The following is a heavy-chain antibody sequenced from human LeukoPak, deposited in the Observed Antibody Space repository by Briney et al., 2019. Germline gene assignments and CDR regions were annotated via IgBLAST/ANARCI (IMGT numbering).Heavy chain of an antibody. CDR2: INPNSGGT. CDR3: ARAQFITMIVVGFDY. V-gene: IGHV1-2*02. CDR1: GYTFTGYY. J-gene: IGHJ4*02. Sequence: ASVKVSCKSSGYTFTGYYMHMVRQAPGQGLEWMGWINPNSGGTNYSQKFQGRVTMTRDTSISTAYMELSRLRSDDTAVYYCARAQFITMIVVGFDYWGQGTLVTVSP. D-gene: IGHD3-22*01.